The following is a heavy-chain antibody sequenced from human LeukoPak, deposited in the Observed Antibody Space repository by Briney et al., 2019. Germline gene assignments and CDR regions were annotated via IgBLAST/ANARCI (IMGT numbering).Heavy chain of an antibody. Sequence: PSETLSLTCAVSGYSISSGVDFWGWIRQPPGKGLEWIGSIHHSGSTYYNPSLKSRVTISVDTSKNQFSLRLTSVTAADTAVYYCARAVLYWGQGTLVTVSS. CDR2: IHHSGST. J-gene: IGHJ4*02. CDR1: GYSISSGVDF. CDR3: ARAVLY. V-gene: IGHV4-38-2*01.